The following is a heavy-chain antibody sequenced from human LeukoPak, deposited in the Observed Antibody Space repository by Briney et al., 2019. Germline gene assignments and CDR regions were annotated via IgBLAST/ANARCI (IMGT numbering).Heavy chain of an antibody. CDR1: GGTFSSYA. CDR3: ARADYYDFWSGHNWFDP. J-gene: IGHJ5*02. D-gene: IGHD3-3*01. V-gene: IGHV1-8*02. Sequence: GASVKVSCKASGGTFSSYAINWVRQATGQGLEWMGWMNPNSGNTGYAQKFQGRVTMTRNTSISTAYMELSSLRSEDTAVYYCARADYYDFWSGHNWFDPWGQGTLVTVSS. CDR2: MNPNSGNT.